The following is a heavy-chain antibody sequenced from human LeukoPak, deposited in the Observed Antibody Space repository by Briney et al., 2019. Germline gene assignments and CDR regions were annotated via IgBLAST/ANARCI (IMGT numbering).Heavy chain of an antibody. V-gene: IGHV4-59*12. Sequence: SETLSLTCTVSGFYISDGFYWDWIRPTPGKGLEWIGYIYYSGGTNYNPSLKSRVTISVDTSKNQFSLKLSSVTAADTAVYYCARDPQQPRVNDWFDPWGQGTLVTVSS. J-gene: IGHJ5*02. CDR1: GFYISDGFY. D-gene: IGHD6-13*01. CDR3: ARDPQQPRVNDWFDP. CDR2: IYYSGGT.